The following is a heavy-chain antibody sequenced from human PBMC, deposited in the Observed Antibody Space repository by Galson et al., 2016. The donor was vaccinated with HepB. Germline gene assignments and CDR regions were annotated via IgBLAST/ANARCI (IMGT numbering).Heavy chain of an antibody. V-gene: IGHV3-9*01. CDR3: VKDSGDNLWGRENYYYGMDV. CDR1: GFKFEDYA. D-gene: IGHD5-24*01. CDR2: ISWHSGNI. Sequence: SLRLSCAAAGFKFEDYAMHWARQAPGKGLEWVAGISWHSGNIGYADSVRGRFTISRDNAKNSLFLHMESLRPEDTALYYCVKDSGDNLWGRENYYYGMDVWGQGTTVTVSS. J-gene: IGHJ6*02.